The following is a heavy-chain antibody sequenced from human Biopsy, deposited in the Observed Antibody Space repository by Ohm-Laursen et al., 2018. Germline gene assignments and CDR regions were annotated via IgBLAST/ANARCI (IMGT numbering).Heavy chain of an antibody. V-gene: IGHV1-2*02. J-gene: IGHJ4*02. Sequence: ASAKVSCKASGFSFTGYYIHWVRQAPGQGLEWMGWISPKSGGTNYAQKFQGNITMTKNTSMSTAYMEMSRLRSDDTAVYYCALQSVAQMKNFDYWGQGTLVTVSS. CDR1: GFSFTGYY. CDR2: ISPKSGGT. D-gene: IGHD6-19*01. CDR3: ALQSVAQMKNFDY.